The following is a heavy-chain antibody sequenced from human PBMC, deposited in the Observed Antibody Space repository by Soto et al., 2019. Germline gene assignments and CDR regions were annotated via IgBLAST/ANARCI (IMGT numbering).Heavy chain of an antibody. CDR3: ARLGFCSGDSCARDY. J-gene: IGHJ4*02. Sequence: QVQLQQWGAGLLKPSETLSLTCAVYGGSFRGYYWSWIRQPPGKGREWIAEINHSGYTNYNPSLKSRVTISVDTSKNQFSLKLSSVIAADTAVYFCARLGFCSGDSCARDYWGQGTLVTVSS. V-gene: IGHV4-34*01. CDR2: INHSGYT. CDR1: GGSFRGYY. D-gene: IGHD2-15*01.